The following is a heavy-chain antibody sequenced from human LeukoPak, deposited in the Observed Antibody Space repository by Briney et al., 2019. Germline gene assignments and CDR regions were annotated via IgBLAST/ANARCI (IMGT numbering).Heavy chain of an antibody. CDR3: ARDRRGSYPFDY. V-gene: IGHV4-39*07. Sequence: SETLSLTCTVSGGSISSSSYYWGWIRQPPGKGLEWIGSIYYSGSTYYNPSLKSRVTISVDTSKNQFSLKLSSVTAADTAVYYCARDRRGSYPFDYWGQGTLVTVPS. J-gene: IGHJ4*02. D-gene: IGHD1-26*01. CDR1: GGSISSSSYY. CDR2: IYYSGST.